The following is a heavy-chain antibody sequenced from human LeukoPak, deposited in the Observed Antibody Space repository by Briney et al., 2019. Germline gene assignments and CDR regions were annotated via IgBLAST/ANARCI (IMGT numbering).Heavy chain of an antibody. J-gene: IGHJ3*01. Sequence: ASVKVSCKASGYNFLSYGISWVRQAPGKGLEWMGWISTYSEKPKYSLKLQGRVTVTTDTSTATVSMELRSLTSDDTAVYFCARDHIAVGPAAKKDALDFWGQGTAVTVSS. V-gene: IGHV1-18*01. CDR2: ISTYSEKP. D-gene: IGHD2-2*01. CDR3: ARDHIAVGPAAKKDALDF. CDR1: GYNFLSYG.